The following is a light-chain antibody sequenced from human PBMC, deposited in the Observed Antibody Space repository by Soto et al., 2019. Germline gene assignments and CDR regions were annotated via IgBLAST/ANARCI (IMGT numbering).Light chain of an antibody. V-gene: IGKV3-20*01. CDR2: GAS. Sequence: EIVLTQSPGTLSLSPGERATLSCRASQSVSSSYLAWYQQKPGQAPRLIIYGASSRATGIPDRFSGSGSGTDFTLTISRLEPEDFAVYYCQQYGSSLFTFGGGTKVEIK. J-gene: IGKJ4*01. CDR3: QQYGSSLFT. CDR1: QSVSSSY.